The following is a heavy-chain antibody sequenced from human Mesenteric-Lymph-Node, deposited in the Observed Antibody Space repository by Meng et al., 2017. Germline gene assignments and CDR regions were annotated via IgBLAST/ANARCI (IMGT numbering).Heavy chain of an antibody. Sequence: GESLKISCAASGFTVSGNWMHWIRQAPGKGLVWVSTINSDGSSTYYADSVKGRFTISRDNSKNTLYLQMNSLRAEDTAVYYCAKDRVGAAAGMPYYYYYYGMDVWGQGTTVTVSS. CDR3: AKDRVGAAAGMPYYYYYYGMDV. D-gene: IGHD6-13*01. J-gene: IGHJ6*02. V-gene: IGHV3-74*01. CDR2: INSDGSST. CDR1: GFTVSGNW.